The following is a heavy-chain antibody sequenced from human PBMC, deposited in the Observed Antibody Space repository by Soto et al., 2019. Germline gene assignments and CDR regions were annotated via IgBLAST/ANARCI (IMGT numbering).Heavy chain of an antibody. CDR1: GYTFTSYG. V-gene: IGHV1-18*01. CDR3: ARDLWIAAAGTYFDY. CDR2: ISAYNGNT. J-gene: IGHJ4*02. Sequence: GASLKVSCKASGYTFTSYGISWVRQAPGQGLEWMGWISAYNGNTNYAQKLQGRVTMTTDTSTSTAYMELRSLRSDDTAVYYCARDLWIAAAGTYFDYWGQGTLVTVSS. D-gene: IGHD6-13*01.